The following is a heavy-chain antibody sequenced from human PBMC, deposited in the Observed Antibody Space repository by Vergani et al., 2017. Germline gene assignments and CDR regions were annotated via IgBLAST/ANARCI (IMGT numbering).Heavy chain of an antibody. CDR3: ARVQELYDFWSGYRVRYYYYMDV. V-gene: IGHV4-34*01. CDR1: GGSFSGYY. J-gene: IGHJ6*03. CDR2: INHSGCT. D-gene: IGHD3-3*01. Sequence: QVQLQQWGAGLLKPSETLSLTCAVYGGSFSGYYWSWIRQPPGKGLEWIGEINHSGCTNYNPSLKSPVTISVDTSKNQFSLKLSSVTAADTAVYYCARVQELYDFWSGYRVRYYYYMDVWGKGTTVTVSS.